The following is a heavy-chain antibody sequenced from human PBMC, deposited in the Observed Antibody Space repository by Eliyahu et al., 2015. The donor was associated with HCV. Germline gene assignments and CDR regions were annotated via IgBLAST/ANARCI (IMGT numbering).Heavy chain of an antibody. CDR1: GFTFSSYG. CDR3: AKEIYGPAAA. Sequence: QVQLVESGGGVVQPGRSLRLSCAASGFTFSSYGMHWVRQGPGKGLEWVALISYDGSNKYYTDSVKGRFTISRDNSKNTLYLQINSLRAEDTAVYYCAKEIYGPAAAWGQGTLVTVSS. V-gene: IGHV3-30*18. CDR2: ISYDGSNK. D-gene: IGHD2-2*01. J-gene: IGHJ5*02.